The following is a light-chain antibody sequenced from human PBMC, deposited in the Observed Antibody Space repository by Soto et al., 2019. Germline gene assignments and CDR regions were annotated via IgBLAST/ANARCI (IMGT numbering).Light chain of an antibody. CDR1: QSLLHSNGYNY. J-gene: IGKJ1*01. Sequence: DIVMTQSPLSLPVTPGEPASISCRSSQSLLHSNGYNYLDWYLQKPGQSPQLLIYLGSNRASGVPDRFSGSGSCTDFTLKISRVEAEDVCVYYCMQALQTPRTFGQGTKVEIK. V-gene: IGKV2-28*01. CDR3: MQALQTPRT. CDR2: LGS.